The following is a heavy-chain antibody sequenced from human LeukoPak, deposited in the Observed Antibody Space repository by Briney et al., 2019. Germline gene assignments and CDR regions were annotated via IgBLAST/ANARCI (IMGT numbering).Heavy chain of an antibody. CDR3: ARDRGYGFDY. Sequence: PGGSLRLSCAASGFTFSSYWMHWVRQAPGKGLVWVSHITCDGSSTSYADSVKGRFTISRDNAKNTLYLQMNSLRAEDTAVYYCARDRGYGFDYWGQGTLVTVSS. J-gene: IGHJ4*02. CDR1: GFTFSSYW. D-gene: IGHD3-10*01. V-gene: IGHV3-74*01. CDR2: ITCDGSST.